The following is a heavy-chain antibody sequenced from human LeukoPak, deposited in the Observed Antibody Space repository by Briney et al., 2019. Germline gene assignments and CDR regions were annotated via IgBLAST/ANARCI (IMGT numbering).Heavy chain of an antibody. D-gene: IGHD2-21*01. Sequence: SVKVSCKASGGTFISYAISWVRPAPGQGLEWMGGIIPIFGTANYAQKFPGRVTITADESTSTAYLELSSLRSEDTAVYYCARGVVIDAFDIWGQGTTVTVSS. V-gene: IGHV1-69*01. CDR2: IIPIFGTA. CDR1: GGTFISYA. J-gene: IGHJ3*02. CDR3: ARGVVIDAFDI.